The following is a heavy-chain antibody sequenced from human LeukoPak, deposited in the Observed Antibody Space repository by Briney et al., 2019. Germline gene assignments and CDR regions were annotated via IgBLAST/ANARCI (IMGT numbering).Heavy chain of an antibody. J-gene: IGHJ4*02. CDR3: VRDGGVSGYDLLEY. D-gene: IGHD5-12*01. V-gene: IGHV3-7*01. CDR1: GFTFSNYW. Sequence: GGSLRLSRAASGFTFSNYWMTWIRQAPGKGLEWVAHINQDGSEEHYMDSVKARFTISRDNAKNSLSLQMNSLRAEDTAVYYCVRDGGVSGYDLLEYWGRGTLVTVSS. CDR2: INQDGSEE.